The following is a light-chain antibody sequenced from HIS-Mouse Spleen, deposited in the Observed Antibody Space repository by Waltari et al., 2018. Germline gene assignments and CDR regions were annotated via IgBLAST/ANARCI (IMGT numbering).Light chain of an antibody. V-gene: IGLV1-47*01. CDR2: RQH. CDR1: SSNIGSHQ. J-gene: IGLJ3*02. CDR3: AAWDDCLSVPV. Sequence: QSVLTQPPSASGTPGQRVTISCSGSSSNIGSHQVYWYQQLPGTAPKLLIYRQHRRHLGVPARVSGSKSCPGASLAISGRRSEEEADYYCAAWDDCLSVPVFCGGTKLTVL.